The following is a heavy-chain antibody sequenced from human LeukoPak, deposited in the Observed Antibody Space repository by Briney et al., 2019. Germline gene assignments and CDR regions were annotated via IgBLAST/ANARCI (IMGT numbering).Heavy chain of an antibody. J-gene: IGHJ4*02. CDR2: IYTSGST. Sequence: SETLSLICTVSGGSISSGSYYWSWIRQPAGKGLEWIGRIYTSGSTNYNPSLKSRVTISVDTSKNQFSLKLSSVTAADTAVYYCALSNLWFGDHIGYYWGQGTLVTVSS. V-gene: IGHV4-61*02. CDR3: ALSNLWFGDHIGYY. D-gene: IGHD3-10*01. CDR1: GGSISSGSYY.